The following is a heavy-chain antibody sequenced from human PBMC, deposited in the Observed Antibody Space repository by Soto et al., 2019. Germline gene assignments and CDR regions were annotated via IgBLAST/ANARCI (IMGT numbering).Heavy chain of an antibody. J-gene: IGHJ4*02. V-gene: IGHV4-31*03. CDR2: IYYSGST. D-gene: IGHD3-10*01. Sequence: QVQLQESGPGLVKPSQTLSLTCTGSGGSISSSGYYWSWIRQHPGKGLEWIGYIYYSGSTYYNPSLKSRVTISVDTSKNQFSLKLSSVTAADTAVYYCARGSGSYYTFHWGQGTLVTVSS. CDR1: GGSISSSGYY. CDR3: ARGSGSYYTFH.